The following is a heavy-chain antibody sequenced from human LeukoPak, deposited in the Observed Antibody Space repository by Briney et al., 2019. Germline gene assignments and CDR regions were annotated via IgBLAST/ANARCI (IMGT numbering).Heavy chain of an antibody. CDR3: ATDSTYYYDSGSSGPHYFDN. V-gene: IGHV3-30*01. Sequence: PGGSLRLSCAASGFTFSTYVMHWVRQAPGKGLEWVSLISSGGTDEYYADSVKGRFTIARDNSKNTLYLQLNSLRAEDTAVYYCATDSTYYYDSGSSGPHYFDNWGQGTLVTVSS. CDR1: GFTFSTYV. D-gene: IGHD3-10*01. CDR2: ISSGGTDE. J-gene: IGHJ4*02.